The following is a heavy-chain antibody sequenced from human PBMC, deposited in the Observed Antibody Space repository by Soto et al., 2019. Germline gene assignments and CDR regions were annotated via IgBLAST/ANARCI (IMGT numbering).Heavy chain of an antibody. CDR1: GDSVSSVGFH. V-gene: IGHV4-30-4*01. CDR2: IYNGGST. J-gene: IGHJ4*02. Sequence: SETLSLTCTVSGDSVSSVGFHWAWLRRPPGKGLEWIGYIYNGGSTYYRPSLEGRMHMSLDATRNHYSLRLTSVTAADTAVYYCARVRSRYYDSSGSYFDYWGQGTLVTVSS. D-gene: IGHD3-22*01. CDR3: ARVRSRYYDSSGSYFDY.